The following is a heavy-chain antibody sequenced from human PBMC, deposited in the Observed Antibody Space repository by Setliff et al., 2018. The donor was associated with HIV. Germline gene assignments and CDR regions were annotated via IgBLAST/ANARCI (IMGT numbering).Heavy chain of an antibody. CDR3: ARSPRDSSGWFGEGDY. D-gene: IGHD6-19*01. Sequence: GESLKISCKGSGYSFTTYWIAWVRQMPGEGLEWMGIINPADSDTRYSPSFQGQVTFSADKSINTAYLQWSGLKASSTAIYYCARSPRDSSGWFGEGDYWGQGTLVTVSS. V-gene: IGHV5-51*01. J-gene: IGHJ4*02. CDR2: INPADSDT. CDR1: GYSFTTYW.